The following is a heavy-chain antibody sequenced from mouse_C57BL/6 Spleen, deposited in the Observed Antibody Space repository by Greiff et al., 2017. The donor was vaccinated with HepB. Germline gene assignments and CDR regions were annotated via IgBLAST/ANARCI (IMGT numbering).Heavy chain of an antibody. CDR2: INPNNGGT. CDR3: ARVGDYDYDDYAMDY. V-gene: IGHV1-22*01. J-gene: IGHJ4*01. D-gene: IGHD2-4*01. Sequence: EVQLQQSGPELVKPGASVKMSCKASGYTFTDYNMHWVKQSHGKSLEWIGYINPNNGGTSYNQKFKGKATLTVNKSSSTAYMELRSLTSEDSAVYYCARVGDYDYDDYAMDYWGQGTSVTVSS. CDR1: GYTFTDYN.